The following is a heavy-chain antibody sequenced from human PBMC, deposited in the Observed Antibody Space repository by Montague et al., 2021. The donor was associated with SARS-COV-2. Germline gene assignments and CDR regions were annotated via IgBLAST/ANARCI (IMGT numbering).Heavy chain of an antibody. CDR3: ARSHDYRGNDYFDS. CDR2: ITHGGST. D-gene: IGHD4-23*01. Sequence: SETLSLTCAVYGGSLSGLYWTWIRQAPGKGLEWVGEITHGGSTSYSPALKSRLTISLDTSKNQFSLTLDSVTAADTATYDCARSHDYRGNDYFDSWGQGALVIVSS. CDR1: GGSLSGLY. V-gene: IGHV4-34*01. J-gene: IGHJ4*02.